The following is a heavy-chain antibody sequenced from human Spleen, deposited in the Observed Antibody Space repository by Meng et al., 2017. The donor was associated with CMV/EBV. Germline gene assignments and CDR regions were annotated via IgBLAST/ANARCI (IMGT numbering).Heavy chain of an antibody. CDR3: ATMTSIDH. CDR1: GFSFTNAW. Sequence: GESLKISCATSGFSFTNAWMTWVRQAPGKGLSWIGRIKTTAEGAATEYSVPVKGRFTISRDDSKSTLYLQIAGLKTEDTATYYCATMTSIDHWGRGTLATVSS. V-gene: IGHV3-15*01. D-gene: IGHD2-21*02. J-gene: IGHJ4*02. CDR2: IKTTAEGAAT.